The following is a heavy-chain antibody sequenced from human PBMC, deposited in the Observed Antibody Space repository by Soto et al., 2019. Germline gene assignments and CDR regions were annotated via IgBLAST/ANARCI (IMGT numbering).Heavy chain of an antibody. CDR3: ARHRYSYSHIGPFDY. CDR1: GGSISSYY. CDR2: IYYSGST. D-gene: IGHD5-18*01. J-gene: IGHJ4*02. V-gene: IGHV4-59*08. Sequence: SETLSLTCTVSGGSISSYYWSWIRQPPGKGLEWIGYIYYSGSTNYNPSLKSRVTVSVDTSKNQFSLKLSSVTAADTAVYYCARHRYSYSHIGPFDYWGQGTLVTVSS.